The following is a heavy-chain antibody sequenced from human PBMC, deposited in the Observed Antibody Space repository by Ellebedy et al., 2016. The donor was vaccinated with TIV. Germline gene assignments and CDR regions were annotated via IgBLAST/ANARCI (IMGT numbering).Heavy chain of an antibody. CDR2: IYYSGST. Sequence: MPSETLSLTCTVSGGSISSYYWSWIRQPPGKGLEWIGYIYYSGSTNYNPSLKSRVTISVDTSKNQFSLKLSSVTAADTAVYYCARHGFRVAVAGTYFDYWGQGTLVTVSS. CDR3: ARHGFRVAVAGTYFDY. J-gene: IGHJ4*02. D-gene: IGHD6-19*01. CDR1: GGSISSYY. V-gene: IGHV4-59*08.